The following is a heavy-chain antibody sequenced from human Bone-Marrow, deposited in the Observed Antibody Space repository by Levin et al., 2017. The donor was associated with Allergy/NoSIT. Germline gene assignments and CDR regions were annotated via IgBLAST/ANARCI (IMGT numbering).Heavy chain of an antibody. J-gene: IGHJ4*02. D-gene: IGHD5-24*01. CDR3: AKDLSRDGYHFGVLCFDC. Sequence: GGSLRLSCVVSGFTFSNYDMSWVRQAPGKGLEWVSAVSGSGVYTYYADSVEGRFTISRDNSKNTLYLQLNSLRAEDTAVYFCAKDLSRDGYHFGVLCFDCWGQGTLVTVSS. CDR2: VSGSGVYT. CDR1: GFTFSNYD. V-gene: IGHV3-23*01.